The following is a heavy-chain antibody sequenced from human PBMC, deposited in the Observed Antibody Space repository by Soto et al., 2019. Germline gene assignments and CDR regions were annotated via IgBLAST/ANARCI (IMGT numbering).Heavy chain of an antibody. Sequence: GGSLTLSCVGSGFTFSTNYGLAWVRQARGKGLEWGSSISGSGDGIAYAASVKGRFTISTDSSKNTLYLQMNNLRADDTAVYFCAKKCRGSCPSDYWGQGTLVTVSS. J-gene: IGHJ4*02. CDR1: GFTFSTNYG. CDR2: ISGSGDGI. D-gene: IGHD1-26*01. V-gene: IGHV3-23*01. CDR3: AKKCRGSCPSDY.